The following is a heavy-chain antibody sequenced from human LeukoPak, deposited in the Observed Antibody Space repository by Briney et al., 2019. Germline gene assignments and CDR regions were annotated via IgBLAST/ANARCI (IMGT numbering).Heavy chain of an antibody. CDR2: IYYSGST. CDR1: GGSISSYY. D-gene: IGHD4-23*01. J-gene: IGHJ4*02. CDR3: ARHPAHTVYGGNPYFDY. V-gene: IGHV4-59*08. Sequence: SETLSLTCTVSGGSISSYYWSWIRQLPGKGLEWIGYIYYSGSTNYNPSLKSRVTISVDTSKNQFSLKLSSVTAADTAVYYCARHPAHTVYGGNPYFDYWGQGTLVTVSS.